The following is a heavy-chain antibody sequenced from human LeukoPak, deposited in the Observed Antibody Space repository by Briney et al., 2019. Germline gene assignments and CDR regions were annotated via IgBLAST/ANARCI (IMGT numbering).Heavy chain of an antibody. CDR1: GFTLSSYW. J-gene: IGHJ4*02. Sequence: GGSLRLSCAASGFTLSSYWMHWVRQAPGKGLVRVSRISSDGSSTSYADSVKGRFTISRDNAKNTLYLQINSLSAEDTAVYYCARARLGYGDTVDYWGQGTLVTVSS. D-gene: IGHD4-17*01. CDR2: ISSDGSST. V-gene: IGHV3-74*01. CDR3: ARARLGYGDTVDY.